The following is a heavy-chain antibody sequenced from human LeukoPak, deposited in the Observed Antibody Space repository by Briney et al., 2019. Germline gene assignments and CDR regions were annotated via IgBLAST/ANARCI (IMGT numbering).Heavy chain of an antibody. D-gene: IGHD3-3*01. Sequence: GRSLRLSCAASEFTFSNYLMHWVRQAPGKGLEWVALISYDGRHEDYVDSVKGRFTISRDNSANTLYLQMNSLRAEDTAVYYCARDWNWSKSSYYYMDVWGTGTTVTVSS. V-gene: IGHV3-30*03. CDR1: EFTFSNYL. CDR2: ISYDGRHE. J-gene: IGHJ6*03. CDR3: ARDWNWSKSSYYYMDV.